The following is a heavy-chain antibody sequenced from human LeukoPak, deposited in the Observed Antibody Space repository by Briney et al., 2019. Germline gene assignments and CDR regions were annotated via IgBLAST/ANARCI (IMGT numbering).Heavy chain of an antibody. CDR2: IRSDGTNK. J-gene: IGHJ4*02. D-gene: IGHD4-17*01. CDR3: AKDRDDYGDDC. Sequence: PGGSLRLSXAASGFTFDDFGMHWVGQAPGKGLEWVALIRSDGTNKYYVDSVKGRFTISRDNSKNTLYLQMTSLRVEDTAVYYCAKDRDDYGDDCWGQGILVTVST. V-gene: IGHV3-30*02. CDR1: GFTFDDFG.